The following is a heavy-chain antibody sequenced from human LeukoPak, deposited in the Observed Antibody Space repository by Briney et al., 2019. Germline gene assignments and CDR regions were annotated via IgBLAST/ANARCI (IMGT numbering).Heavy chain of an antibody. CDR2: INHSGST. CDR3: ARTQLLYYYYMDV. D-gene: IGHD6-6*01. Sequence: SETLSLTCAVYGGSFSGYYWSWIRQPPGKGLEWIGEINHSGSTNYNPSLKSRVTISVDTSKNQFSLKLSSVTAADTAVYYCARTQLLYYYYMDVWGKGTTVTVSS. J-gene: IGHJ6*03. CDR1: GGSFSGYY. V-gene: IGHV4-34*01.